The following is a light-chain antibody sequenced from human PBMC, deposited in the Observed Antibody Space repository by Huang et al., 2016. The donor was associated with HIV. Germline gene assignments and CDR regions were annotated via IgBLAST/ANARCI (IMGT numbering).Light chain of an antibody. J-gene: IGKJ1*01. CDR2: KAS. CDR3: QQYNSHSRT. Sequence: DIQMTQSPSTLSASVGDRVMITCRASQSISSWLAWYQQKPGKAPNLLIYKASTLESGVPSRCSGSGSGTEFTLTISSLQPEDSATYYCQQYNSHSRTFGQGTKVEIK. V-gene: IGKV1-5*03. CDR1: QSISSW.